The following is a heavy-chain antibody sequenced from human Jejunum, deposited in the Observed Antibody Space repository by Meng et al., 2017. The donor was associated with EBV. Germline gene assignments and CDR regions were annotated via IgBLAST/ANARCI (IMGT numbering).Heavy chain of an antibody. D-gene: IGHD5-12*01. CDR2: IYYSGST. Sequence: QLQPHESGPGLLTPSETLSLPCTVSGGYVNSENGYWSWTRQPPGKGLKWIGYIYYSGSTNYIPSLKSRVTISLDTSKNQFSLKLSSVTAADTAVYYCAGLRYSGYDRAFDYWGQGALVTVSS. CDR3: AGLRYSGYDRAFDY. CDR1: GGYVNSENGY. V-gene: IGHV4-61*01. J-gene: IGHJ4*02.